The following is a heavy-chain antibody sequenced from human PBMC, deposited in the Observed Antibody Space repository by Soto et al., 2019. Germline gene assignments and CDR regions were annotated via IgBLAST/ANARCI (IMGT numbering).Heavy chain of an antibody. CDR1: GGSISSGDYY. Sequence: SETLSLTCTVSGGSISSGDYYWSWTRQPPGKGLEWIGYIYYSGSTYYNPSLKSRVTISVDTSKNQFSLKLSSVTAADTAVYYCARDRDYYFDYWGQGTLVTVSS. CDR2: IYYSGST. V-gene: IGHV4-30-4*01. J-gene: IGHJ4*02. CDR3: ARDRDYYFDY.